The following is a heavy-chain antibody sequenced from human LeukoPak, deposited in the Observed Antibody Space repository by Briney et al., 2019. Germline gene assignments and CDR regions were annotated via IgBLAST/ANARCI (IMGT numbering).Heavy chain of an antibody. CDR1: GGAFRGYF. CDR2: INHSGST. Sequence: SETLSLTFAVYGGAFRGYFWSWIRQPPGKGLGWIGEINHSGSTNYNPSLTSRVTISVDTSKKQFSLKLSSVSAADTAVYYCARSPLGRYDFWSGYYFDYWGQGTLVTVSS. V-gene: IGHV4-34*01. CDR3: ARSPLGRYDFWSGYYFDY. D-gene: IGHD3-3*01. J-gene: IGHJ4*02.